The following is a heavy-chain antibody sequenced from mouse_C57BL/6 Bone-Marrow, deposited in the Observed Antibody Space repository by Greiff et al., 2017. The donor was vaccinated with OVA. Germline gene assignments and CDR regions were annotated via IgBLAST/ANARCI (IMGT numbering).Heavy chain of an antibody. CDR1: GFTFSDYG. J-gene: IGHJ2*01. CDR3: ARRALGGLDY. D-gene: IGHD3-3*01. Sequence: DVKLVESGGGLVQPGGSLKLSCAASGFTFSDYGMAWVRQAPRKGPEWVAFISNLAYSIYYADTVTGRFTISRENAKNTLYLEMSSLRSEDTAMYYCARRALGGLDYWGQGTTLTVSS. CDR2: ISNLAYSI. V-gene: IGHV5-15*01.